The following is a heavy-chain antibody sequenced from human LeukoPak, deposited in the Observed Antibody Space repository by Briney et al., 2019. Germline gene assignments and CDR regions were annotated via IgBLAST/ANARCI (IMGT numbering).Heavy chain of an antibody. CDR1: GYTFTSYG. V-gene: IGHV1-18*01. CDR3: ARDRGYSGYDSRFDY. CDR2: ISAYNGNT. J-gene: IGHJ4*02. D-gene: IGHD5-12*01. Sequence: EASVKVSCKASGYTFTSYGISWVRQAPGQGLEWMGWISAYNGNTNYAQKLQGRVTMTTDTSTSTAYMELRSLRSDDAAVYYCARDRGYSGYDSRFDYWGQGTLVTVSS.